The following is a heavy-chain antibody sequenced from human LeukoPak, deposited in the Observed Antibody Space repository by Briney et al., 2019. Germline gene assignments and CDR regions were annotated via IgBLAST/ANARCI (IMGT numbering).Heavy chain of an antibody. D-gene: IGHD6-13*01. CDR1: GFTFSSYS. Sequence: PGGSLRLSCAASGFTFSSYSMNWVRQAPGKGLEWVSYISSSSSTIYYADSVKGRFTISRDNAKNSLYLQMNSLRAEDTAVYYCAVVAAAGKEGVDYWGQGTLVTVSS. J-gene: IGHJ4*02. V-gene: IGHV3-48*01. CDR2: ISSSSSTI. CDR3: AVVAAAGKEGVDY.